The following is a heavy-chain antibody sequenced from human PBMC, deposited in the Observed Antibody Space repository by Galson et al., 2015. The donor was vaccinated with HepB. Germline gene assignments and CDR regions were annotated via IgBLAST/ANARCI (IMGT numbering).Heavy chain of an antibody. J-gene: IGHJ5*02. V-gene: IGHV1-69*13. CDR1: GGTFSSYA. CDR2: IIPIYGTA. Sequence: SVKVSCKASGGTFSSYAISWVRQAPGQGLEWMGGIIPIYGTANYAQKFQGRVTITADESTSTAYMELSSLRFYDTAVYYCARVGGKLGYCSGGSCSNWFDPWGQGTLVTVSS. D-gene: IGHD2-15*01. CDR3: ARVGGKLGYCSGGSCSNWFDP.